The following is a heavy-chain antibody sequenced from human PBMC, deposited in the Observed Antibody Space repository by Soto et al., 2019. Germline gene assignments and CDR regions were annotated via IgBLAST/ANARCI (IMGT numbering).Heavy chain of an antibody. CDR2: INPDSGGT. D-gene: IGHD2-15*01. Sequence: GASVKVSCKASGYTFTGYYIHWVRQAPGQGLEWMGRINPDSGGTNYAQNFQGRVTMTRDTSITTAYMELSRLTSDDTAVYFCARSALGLRIYVTTADWFDPWGRGCLVTVAS. CDR1: GYTFTGYY. CDR3: ARSALGLRIYVTTADWFDP. J-gene: IGHJ5*02. V-gene: IGHV1-2*02.